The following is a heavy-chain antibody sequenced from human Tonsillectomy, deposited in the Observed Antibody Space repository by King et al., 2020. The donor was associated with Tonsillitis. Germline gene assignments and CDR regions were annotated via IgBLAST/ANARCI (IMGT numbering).Heavy chain of an antibody. D-gene: IGHD6-13*01. J-gene: IGHJ6*03. CDR2: IYYSGST. CDR3: ARHGDTYSSNWYAYYYYMDV. CDR1: GGSISSSSYY. V-gene: IGHV4-39*01. Sequence: QLQESGPGLVKPSETLSLTCTVSGGSISSSSYYWGWIRQPPGKGLEWIGTIYYSGSTSYNPSLKSRVTISVDTSKNQFSLKLSSVTAADTAVYYCARHGDTYSSNWYAYYYYMDVWGKGTTVTGSS.